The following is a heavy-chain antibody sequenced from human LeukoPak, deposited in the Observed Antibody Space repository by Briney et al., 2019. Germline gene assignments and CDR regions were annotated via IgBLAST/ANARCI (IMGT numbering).Heavy chain of an antibody. CDR2: ISSSGSTI. V-gene: IGHV3-48*03. CDR1: GFTFSSYE. J-gene: IGHJ4*02. D-gene: IGHD2-2*01. CDR3: ARLYCSSTSCYDGLDY. Sequence: GGSLRLSCAASGFTFSSYEMNWVRQAPGKGLEWVSYISSSGSTIYYADSVKGRFTISRDNAKNSLYLQMNSLRAEDTAVYYCARLYCSSTSCYDGLDYWGQGTLVTVSS.